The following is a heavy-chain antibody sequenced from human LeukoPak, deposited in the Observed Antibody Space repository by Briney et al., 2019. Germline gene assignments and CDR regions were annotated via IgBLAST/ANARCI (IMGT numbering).Heavy chain of an antibody. V-gene: IGHV4-30-2*01. J-gene: IGHJ5*02. D-gene: IGHD1-20*01. CDR1: GGSISSGGYS. Sequence: TLSLTCAVSGGSISSGGYSWSWIRQPPGKGLEWIGYIYHSGSTYYNPSLKSRVTISVDRSKNQFSLKLSSVTAADTAVYYCARVSITGTTLVDPWGQGTLVTVSS. CDR3: ARVSITGTTLVDP. CDR2: IYHSGST.